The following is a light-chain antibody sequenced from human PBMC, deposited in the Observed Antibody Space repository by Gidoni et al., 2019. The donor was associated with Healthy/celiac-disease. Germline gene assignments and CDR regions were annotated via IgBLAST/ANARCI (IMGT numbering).Light chain of an antibody. CDR3: QQYGSSIT. J-gene: IGKJ5*01. CDR1: QSVSSSY. CDR2: GAS. V-gene: IGKV3-20*01. Sequence: EIVLTQSPGTLSLSPGERATLSCRASQSVSSSYLAWYQQKPGQAPRLLIYGASSRATGIPDRFSGSGSGTDFTLTISRLEPEDFAVYYCQQYGSSITFXQGTRLEIK.